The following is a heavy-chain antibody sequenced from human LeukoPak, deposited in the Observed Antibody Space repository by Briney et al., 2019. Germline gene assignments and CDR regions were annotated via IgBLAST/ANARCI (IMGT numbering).Heavy chain of an antibody. CDR1: GFTFSNYD. CDR3: ARGSCSSRSCYKRVNDLDV. D-gene: IGHD2-2*01. CDR2: FHTAGDI. J-gene: IGHJ6*02. Sequence: PGGSLRLSCAASGFTFSNYDMHWVRQATGKGLEWVSAFHTAGDIHYSGSVKGRFGTSRENAKNSFYLQMNNLRAGDTAVYYCARGSCSSRSCYKRVNDLDVWGQGTPVTVSS. V-gene: IGHV3-13*01.